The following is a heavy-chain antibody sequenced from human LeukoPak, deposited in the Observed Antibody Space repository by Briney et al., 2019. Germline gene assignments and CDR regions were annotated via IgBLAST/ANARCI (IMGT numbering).Heavy chain of an antibody. CDR2: ISSDGSNT. V-gene: IGHV3-74*01. CDR1: GFTFNKYY. J-gene: IGHJ4*02. Sequence: GGSLRLSCAVSGFTFNKYYMHWVRQAPGKGLVWVSRISSDGSNTNYADSVKGRFTISRDNAKNTLYLQMNSLRAEDTAVYYCIRVHYWGQGALVTVSS. CDR3: IRVHY.